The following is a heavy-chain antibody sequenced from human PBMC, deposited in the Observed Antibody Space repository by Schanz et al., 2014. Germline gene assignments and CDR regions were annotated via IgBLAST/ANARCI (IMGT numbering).Heavy chain of an antibody. CDR2: LSASGGHT. D-gene: IGHD3-16*01. CDR3: AKGVGGGLLLGSTFDN. CDR1: GFTFTGYV. J-gene: IGHJ3*02. V-gene: IGHV3-23*04. Sequence: VQLVESGGGLVQPGGSVRLSCAASGFTFTGYVMTWVRQAPGKGLEWVSGLSASGGHTYYADSVKGRFTISRDNSKNTVYLEMNNVRVDDTAVYYCAKGVGGGLLLGSTFDNWGQGTMVTVSS.